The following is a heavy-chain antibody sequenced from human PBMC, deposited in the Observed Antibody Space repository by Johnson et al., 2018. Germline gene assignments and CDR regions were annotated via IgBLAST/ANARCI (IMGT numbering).Heavy chain of an antibody. Sequence: EVQLVESGGGLVQPGRSLRLSCAASGFTFDDYALHWVRQAPGKGLEWVSGISWNSGSIGYADSVKGRFTISRDNAKNSLYLQMNSLRAEDTALYYCAKGRFYDRLLHDAFDIWGQGTMVTVSS. V-gene: IGHV3-9*01. D-gene: IGHD3-22*01. CDR3: AKGRFYDRLLHDAFDI. CDR1: GFTFDDYA. CDR2: ISWNSGSI. J-gene: IGHJ3*02.